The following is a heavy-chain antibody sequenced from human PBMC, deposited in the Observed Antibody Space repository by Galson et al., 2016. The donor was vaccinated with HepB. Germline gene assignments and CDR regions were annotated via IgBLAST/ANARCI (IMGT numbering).Heavy chain of an antibody. Sequence: SLRLSCAVSGFTFSSNAMSWARQAPGKELEWVSSINGGGNLPYYADSVKGRFTISRDNSRSTLFLQMNSLRSEDSAIYFCAKDRRWNSGANAYGWFDSRGQGALVTVSS. D-gene: IGHD4-17*01. CDR2: INGGGNLP. J-gene: IGHJ5*01. CDR3: AKDRRWNSGANAYGWFDS. CDR1: GFTFSSNA. V-gene: IGHV3-23*01.